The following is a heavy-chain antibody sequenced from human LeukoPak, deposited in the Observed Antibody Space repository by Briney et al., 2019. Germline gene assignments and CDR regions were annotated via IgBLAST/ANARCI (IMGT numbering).Heavy chain of an antibody. Sequence: SETLSLTCTVSGGSISSDYSSWIRQPPGKGLEWIGYISYSGSTKYKPSLKSRVSLSIDTSKNQFSLKLSSVTAADTAVYYCARDRRIAAAGTYYYYGMDAWGQGTTVTVSS. CDR2: ISYSGST. J-gene: IGHJ6*02. CDR1: GGSISSDY. CDR3: ARDRRIAAAGTYYYYGMDA. V-gene: IGHV4-59*01. D-gene: IGHD6-13*01.